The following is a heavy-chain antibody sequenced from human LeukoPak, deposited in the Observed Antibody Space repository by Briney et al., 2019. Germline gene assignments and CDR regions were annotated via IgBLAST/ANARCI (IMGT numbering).Heavy chain of an antibody. Sequence: KSGGSLRLSCAASGFTLSSYSMNWVRQAPGKGLEWVSSISYTGSYVFYADSVKGRFTVSRDNPTNSLYLEMRSLRVEDTAVYLCARDPRRLERRFNDRSGMDVWGQGTTVTVSS. CDR2: ISYTGSYV. D-gene: IGHD1-1*01. V-gene: IGHV3-21*01. J-gene: IGHJ6*02. CDR1: GFTLSSYS. CDR3: ARDPRRLERRFNDRSGMDV.